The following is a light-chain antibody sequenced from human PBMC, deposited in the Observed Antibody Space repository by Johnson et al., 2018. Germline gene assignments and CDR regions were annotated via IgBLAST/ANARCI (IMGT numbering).Light chain of an antibody. CDR1: SSNIGNNY. CDR3: GTWDSSLSAGNV. J-gene: IGLJ1*01. V-gene: IGLV1-51*02. CDR2: ENN. Sequence: SVLTQPPSVSAAPGQKVTISCSGSSSNIGNNYVSWYQQLQGTAPKLLIYENNKRPSGIPDRFSGSKSRTSATLGITGLQTGDEADYYCGTWDSSLSAGNVFGTGTKVTVL.